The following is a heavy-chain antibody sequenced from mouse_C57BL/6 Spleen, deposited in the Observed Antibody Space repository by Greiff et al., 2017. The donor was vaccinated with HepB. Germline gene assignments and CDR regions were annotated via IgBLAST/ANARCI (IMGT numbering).Heavy chain of an antibody. J-gene: IGHJ3*01. V-gene: IGHV1-52*01. CDR1: GYTFTSYW. CDR3: AREGYYYGSSWGFAY. D-gene: IGHD1-1*01. CDR2: IDPSDSET. Sequence: VQLQQPGAELVRPGSSVKLSCKASGYTFTSYWMHWVKQRPIQGLEWIGNIDPSDSETHYNQKFKDKATLTVDKSSSTAYMQLSSLTSEDSAVYYCAREGYYYGSSWGFAYWGQGTLVTISA.